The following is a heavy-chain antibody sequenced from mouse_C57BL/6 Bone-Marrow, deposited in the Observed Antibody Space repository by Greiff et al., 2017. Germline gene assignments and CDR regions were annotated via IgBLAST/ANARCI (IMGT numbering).Heavy chain of an antibody. CDR2: IDPENGDT. V-gene: IGHV14-4*01. CDR1: GFNIKDDY. D-gene: IGHD1-1*01. J-gene: IGHJ2*01. CDR3: TTRGFYYLRDY. Sequence: EVKLQESGAELVRPGASVKLSCTASGFNIKDDYMHWVKQRPEQGLEWIGWIDPENGDTEYASKFQGKATITTATSSNTAYLPLSSLTSEDTAVYYCTTRGFYYLRDYWGQGTTLTVSS.